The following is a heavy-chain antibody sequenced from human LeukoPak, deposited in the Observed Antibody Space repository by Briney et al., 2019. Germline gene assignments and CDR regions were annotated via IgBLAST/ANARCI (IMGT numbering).Heavy chain of an antibody. Sequence: GGSLRLSCAASGYTFTNYWMSWVRQAPGKGLEWVANIKQDGSEKYYVDSVVGRFTISRDNAENSLSLQMNSLRGEDTAVYYCVRALGSSSADYWGQGTLVTVSS. CDR3: VRALGSSSADY. CDR1: GYTFTNYW. J-gene: IGHJ4*02. CDR2: IKQDGSEK. D-gene: IGHD6-6*01. V-gene: IGHV3-7*01.